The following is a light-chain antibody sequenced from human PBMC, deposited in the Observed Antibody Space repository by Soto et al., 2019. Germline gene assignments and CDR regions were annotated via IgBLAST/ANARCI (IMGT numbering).Light chain of an antibody. CDR1: SSNIGSNY. J-gene: IGLJ2*01. CDR3: AAWDDSLSGVV. CDR2: KNN. V-gene: IGLV1-47*01. Sequence: QAVVTQPPSASGTPGQRVTISCSGSSSNIGSNYVYWYHQFPGTAPKLLIYKNNQRPSGVPDRFSGSKSGTSASLAISGLRSEDEADYYCAAWDDSLSGVVFGGGTKVTVL.